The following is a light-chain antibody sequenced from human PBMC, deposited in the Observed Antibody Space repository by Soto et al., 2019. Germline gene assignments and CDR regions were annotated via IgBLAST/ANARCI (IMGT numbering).Light chain of an antibody. Sequence: ELVMTPSRATLSVSPVERATLSCRASQSVSIKLAWYQQKPGQAPRLLIYDTSTRATGIPARFSGSGSGTEFTLTIRSLQSEDFAVYYCQQYNNWPPITFGQGTRLEIK. CDR3: QQYNNWPPIT. J-gene: IGKJ5*01. CDR2: DTS. V-gene: IGKV3-15*01. CDR1: QSVSIK.